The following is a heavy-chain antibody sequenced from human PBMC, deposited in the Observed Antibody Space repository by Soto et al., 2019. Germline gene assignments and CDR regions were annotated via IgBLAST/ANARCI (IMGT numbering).Heavy chain of an antibody. CDR1: GGSISSYY. D-gene: IGHD6-6*01. Sequence: NPSETLSLTCTVSGGSISSYYWSWIRQPPGKGLEWIGYIYYSGSTNYNPSLKSRVTISVDTSKNQFSLKLSSVTAADTAVYYCARDEYSSSSAWFDPWGQGTLVTVSS. CDR2: IYYSGST. J-gene: IGHJ5*02. V-gene: IGHV4-59*01. CDR3: ARDEYSSSSAWFDP.